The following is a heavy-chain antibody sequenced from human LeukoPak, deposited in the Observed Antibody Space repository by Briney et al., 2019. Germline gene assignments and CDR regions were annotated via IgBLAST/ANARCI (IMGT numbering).Heavy chain of an antibody. J-gene: IGHJ6*03. CDR3: ARGVDIVATSPYYYMDV. Sequence: ASVKVSCKASGYTFTSYGISWVRQAPGQGLEWMGWISAYNGNTNYAQKLQGRVTMTTDTSTSTAYMELRDLRSDDTAVYYCARGVDIVATSPYYYMDVWGKGTTVTISS. CDR2: ISAYNGNT. D-gene: IGHD5-12*01. V-gene: IGHV1-18*01. CDR1: GYTFTSYG.